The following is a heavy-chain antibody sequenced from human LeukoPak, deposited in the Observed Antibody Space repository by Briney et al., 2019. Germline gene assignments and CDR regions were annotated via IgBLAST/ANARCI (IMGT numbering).Heavy chain of an antibody. J-gene: IGHJ4*02. CDR1: GGSISSYY. V-gene: IGHV4-59*12. CDR3: ARAYYGGYFDY. D-gene: IGHD3-10*01. CDR2: IYHSGST. Sequence: SETLSLTCTVSGGSISSYYWSWVRQPPGEGLEWIGEIYHSGSTNYNPSLKSRVTISVDKSKNQFSLKLSSVTAADTAVYYCARAYYGGYFDYWGQGTLVTVSS.